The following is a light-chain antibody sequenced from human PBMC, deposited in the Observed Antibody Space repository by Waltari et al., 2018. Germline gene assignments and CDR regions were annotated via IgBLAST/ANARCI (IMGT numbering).Light chain of an antibody. CDR2: AAS. Sequence: AIRITQSPSSLSASTGDSVTITCRASQGISSYLAWYQQKAGKAPKLLIYAASTLQSGVPSRFSGSGSGTDFTLTISCLQSEDFATYYCQQYYSYPRTFGQGTKVEIK. CDR1: QGISSY. V-gene: IGKV1-8*01. CDR3: QQYYSYPRT. J-gene: IGKJ1*01.